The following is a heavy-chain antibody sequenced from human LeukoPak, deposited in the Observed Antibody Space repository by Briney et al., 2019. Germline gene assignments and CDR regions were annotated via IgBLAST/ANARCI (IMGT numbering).Heavy chain of an antibody. CDR1: GFTFSNYA. D-gene: IGHD3-10*01. Sequence: GGSLRLSCAASGFTFSNYAKSWVRQAPGKGLEWVSAITGSGGSTYHADSVKGRFTISRDNSKNTLYLQMTSLRAEDTAVYYCAKGIYGSGSYDFDYWGQGTLVTVSS. V-gene: IGHV3-23*01. J-gene: IGHJ4*02. CDR3: AKGIYGSGSYDFDY. CDR2: ITGSGGST.